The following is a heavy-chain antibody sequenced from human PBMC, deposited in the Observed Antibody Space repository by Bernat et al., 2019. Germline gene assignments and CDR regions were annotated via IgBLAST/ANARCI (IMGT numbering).Heavy chain of an antibody. V-gene: IGHV3-53*02. D-gene: IGHD6-13*01. CDR2: IYSGGTT. CDR1: GFTVSTNY. J-gene: IGHJ4*02. Sequence: EVQLVETGGGLIQPGGSLRLSCAASGFTVSTNYMSWVRQAPGKGLEWVSVIYSGGTTYYADSVKGRFTISRDNSKNTLYLQMNSLRAEDMAVYYCARDQTVAGPFDYWGQGTLVTVSS. CDR3: ARDQTVAGPFDY.